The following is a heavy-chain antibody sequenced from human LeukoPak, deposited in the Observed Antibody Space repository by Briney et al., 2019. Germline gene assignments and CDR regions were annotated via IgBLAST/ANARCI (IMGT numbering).Heavy chain of an antibody. Sequence: SETLSLTCTVPGGSNSSYYWSWIRQPPGKGLEWIGYIYYSGSSNYNPSLKSRVTISVETSKNQFSLKLSSVTAADTAVYYCARALPVGATNYFDYWGQGTLVTVSS. CDR1: GGSNSSYY. D-gene: IGHD1-26*01. V-gene: IGHV4-59*01. CDR2: IYYSGSS. J-gene: IGHJ4*02. CDR3: ARALPVGATNYFDY.